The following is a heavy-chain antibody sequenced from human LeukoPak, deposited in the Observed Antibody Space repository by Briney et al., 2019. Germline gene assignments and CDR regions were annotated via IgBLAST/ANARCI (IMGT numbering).Heavy chain of an antibody. CDR2: INPNSGGT. D-gene: IGHD2-2*01. Sequence: ASVKVSCKASGYTFTGYYMHWVRQAPGQGLEWMGWINPNSGGTNYAQKFQGRVTMTRDTSISTAYMELRSLRSDDTAVYYCARDYVAVVVPAAPYYFDYWGQGTLVTVSS. CDR3: ARDYVAVVVPAAPYYFDY. CDR1: GYTFTGYY. V-gene: IGHV1-2*02. J-gene: IGHJ4*02.